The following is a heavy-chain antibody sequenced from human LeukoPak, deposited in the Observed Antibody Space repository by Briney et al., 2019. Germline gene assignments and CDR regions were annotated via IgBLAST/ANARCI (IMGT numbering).Heavy chain of an antibody. V-gene: IGHV4-30-2*01. CDR2: TYHSGSP. CDR3: VRATSAYNSGHMDV. D-gene: IGHD5-24*01. J-gene: IGHJ6*02. CDR1: GAPISSGGYS. Sequence: SETLSLTCAVSGAPISSGGYSWNWVRQTPGKGLEWIGYTYHSGSPRYNPSLESRVTISADRSKNQFSLSLTSVTAADTATYYCVRATSAYNSGHMDVWGQGTTVTVSS.